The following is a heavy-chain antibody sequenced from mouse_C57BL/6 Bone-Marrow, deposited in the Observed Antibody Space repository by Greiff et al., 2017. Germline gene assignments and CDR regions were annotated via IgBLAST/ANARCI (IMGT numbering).Heavy chain of an antibody. J-gene: IGHJ4*01. CDR1: GYTFTSYW. V-gene: IGHV1-69*01. D-gene: IGHD4-1*02. CDR3: ASPNRDWSMDY. Sequence: VQLQQPGAELVMPGASVKLSCKASGYTFTSYWMHWVKQRPGQGLEWIGEIDPSDSYTNYNQKFKGKSTLTVDKSSSTAYMQLSSLTSEDSAVYYCASPNRDWSMDYWGQGTSVTVSS. CDR2: IDPSDSYT.